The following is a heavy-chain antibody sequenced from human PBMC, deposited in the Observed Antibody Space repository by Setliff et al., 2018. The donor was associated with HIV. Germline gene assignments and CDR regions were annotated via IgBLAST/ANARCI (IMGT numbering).Heavy chain of an antibody. J-gene: IGHJ5*02. CDR1: GYIFTDYY. Sequence: ASVKVSCKASGYIFTDYYMHWVRQAPGQELGWMGRINPNSGGTNYAQRFQDRVTMTRDTSISTAYMELSRLKSDDTAVYYCARDRISSTWYPGNWFDPWGQGTLVTVSS. CDR2: INPNSGGT. CDR3: ARDRISSTWYPGNWFDP. D-gene: IGHD6-13*01. V-gene: IGHV1-2*06.